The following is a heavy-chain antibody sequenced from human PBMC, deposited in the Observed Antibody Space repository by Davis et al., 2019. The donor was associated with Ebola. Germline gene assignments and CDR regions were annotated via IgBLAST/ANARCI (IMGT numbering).Heavy chain of an antibody. CDR3: TRSGGSRYWFDP. Sequence: GGSLRLSCTASGFTFSSYAMHWVRQAPGKGLEWVGFIRSKAYGGTTEYAASVKGRFTISRDDSKSIAYLQMNSLKTEDTAVYYCTRSGGSRYWFDPWGQGTLVTVSS. V-gene: IGHV3-49*04. CDR1: GFTFSSYA. J-gene: IGHJ5*02. D-gene: IGHD2-15*01. CDR2: IRSKAYGGTT.